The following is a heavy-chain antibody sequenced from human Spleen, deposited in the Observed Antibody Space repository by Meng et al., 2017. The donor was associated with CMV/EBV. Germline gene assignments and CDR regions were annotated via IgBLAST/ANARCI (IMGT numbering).Heavy chain of an antibody. CDR3: ATAGRPAAAYFRSYYGMDV. CDR1: GDSINSHY. V-gene: IGHV4-59*11. D-gene: IGHD2-2*01. CDR2: IYNDENT. Sequence: SETLSLTCTVSGDSINSHYWTWIRQSPARGLEWIGYIYNDENTSYNPSLKSRATLSLDTSKNQFSLKLASVTAADTAVYFCATAGRPAAAYFRSYYGMDVWGQGTTVTV. J-gene: IGHJ6*02.